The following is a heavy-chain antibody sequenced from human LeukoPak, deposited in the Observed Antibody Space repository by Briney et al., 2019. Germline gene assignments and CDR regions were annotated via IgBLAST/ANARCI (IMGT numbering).Heavy chain of an antibody. CDR1: GYSFTSYW. D-gene: IGHD1-26*01. CDR3: ARQGLVGATGDEDKYDAFDI. CDR2: IYPGDSDT. J-gene: IGHJ3*02. Sequence: GESLKISCKGSGYSFTSYWIGWVRQMPGKGLEWMGIIYPGDSDTRYSPSFQGQVTIPADKSISTAYLQWSSLKASDTAMYYCARQGLVGATGDEDKYDAFDIWGQGTMVTVSS. V-gene: IGHV5-51*01.